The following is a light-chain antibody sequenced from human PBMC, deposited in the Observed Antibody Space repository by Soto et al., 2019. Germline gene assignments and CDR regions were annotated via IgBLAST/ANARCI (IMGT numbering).Light chain of an antibody. V-gene: IGKV3-15*01. Sequence: IVLTQSPATLSVSPGERATLSCRASQSVNNNLAWFQQKPGQAPRLLIYGASTRANGVPDRFSGSGSGTEFTLTIGSRQSEDFAVYYCQQYNGWPPRYTFGQGTKLEIK. J-gene: IGKJ2*01. CDR1: QSVNNN. CDR3: QQYNGWPPRYT. CDR2: GAS.